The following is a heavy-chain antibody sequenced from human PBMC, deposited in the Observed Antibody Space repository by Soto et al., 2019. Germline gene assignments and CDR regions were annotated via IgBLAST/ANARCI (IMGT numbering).Heavy chain of an antibody. Sequence: SETLSLTCTVSGGSISSYYWSWIRQPPGKGLEWIGEINHSGSTNYNPSLKSRVTISVDTSKNQFSLKLSSVTAADTAVYYCARGSWDDVSGHYYMDVWGKGTTVTVSS. CDR3: ARGSWDDVSGHYYMDV. D-gene: IGHD1-1*01. CDR2: INHSGST. J-gene: IGHJ6*03. CDR1: GGSISSYY. V-gene: IGHV4-34*01.